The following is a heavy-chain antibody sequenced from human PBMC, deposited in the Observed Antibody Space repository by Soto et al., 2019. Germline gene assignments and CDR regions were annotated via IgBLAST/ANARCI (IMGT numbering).Heavy chain of an antibody. CDR1: GFTFSSHA. V-gene: IGHV3-23*01. D-gene: IGHD3-3*01. J-gene: IGHJ4*02. CDR3: AKRFTLFGEVKLSPDFDY. CDR2: ISYSGTTT. Sequence: EVQLLESGGGLVQPEGSLRLSCAASGFTFSSHAMSWVRQAPGKGLEWVSAISYSGTTTYYAESVKGQFTISRDNSKNALYLQMHSLRVESTAIYDFAKRFTLFGEVKLSPDFDYWGQGTLVTVSS.